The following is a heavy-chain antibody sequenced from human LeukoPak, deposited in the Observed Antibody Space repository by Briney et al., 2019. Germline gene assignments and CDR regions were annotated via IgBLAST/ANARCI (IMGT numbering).Heavy chain of an antibody. D-gene: IGHD3-22*01. V-gene: IGHV3-21*01. J-gene: IGHJ4*02. CDR2: INRSSSYI. CDR3: AREGTMIV. Sequence: PGGSLRLSCAASGFTFSSYSMNWVRQAPGKGLEWVSSINRSSSYIYYADSVNGRSTISRDNAKNSLYLQMNSLRAEDTAVYYGAREGTMIVWGQGTLVTVSS. CDR1: GFTFSSYS.